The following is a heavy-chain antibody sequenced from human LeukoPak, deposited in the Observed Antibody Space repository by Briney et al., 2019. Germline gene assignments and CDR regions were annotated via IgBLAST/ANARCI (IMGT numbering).Heavy chain of an antibody. J-gene: IGHJ4*02. CDR2: ISSSSSYI. V-gene: IGHV3-21*01. Sequence: WGSLRLSCAASGFTFSSYSMNLVRQAPGKGLGLVSSISSSSSYIYYADSVKGRFTISRDNAKNSLYLQMNSLRAEDTAVYYCARAEGIAAAGAESWGQGTLVTVSS. D-gene: IGHD6-13*01. CDR3: ARAEGIAAAGAES. CDR1: GFTFSSYS.